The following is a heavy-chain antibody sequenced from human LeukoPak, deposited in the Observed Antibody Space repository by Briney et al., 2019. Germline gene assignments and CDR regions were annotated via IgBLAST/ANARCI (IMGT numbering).Heavy chain of an antibody. CDR2: IYSGGST. Sequence: QAGGSLRLSCAASGFTVSSNYMSWVRQAPGKGLEWVSVIYSGGSTYYADSVKGRFTISRDNSKNTLYLQMNSLRAEDTAVYYCARDRSYGRYYFVYWGQGTLVTVSS. CDR3: ARDRSYGRYYFVY. J-gene: IGHJ4*02. D-gene: IGHD5-18*01. V-gene: IGHV3-53*01. CDR1: GFTVSSNY.